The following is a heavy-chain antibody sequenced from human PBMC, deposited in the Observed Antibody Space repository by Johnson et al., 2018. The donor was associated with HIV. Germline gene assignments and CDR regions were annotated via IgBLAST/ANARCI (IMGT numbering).Heavy chain of an antibody. Sequence: MLLVESGGDLVQPGGSLRLSCAASGFTFDDYGMSWVRQAPGKGLEWVGRIKSKTDGGTTDYAAPVKGRFTISRDDSKNTLYLQMNSLKTEDTAVYYCTTYATMITMYVEIKGGAFDIWGQGTMVTVSS. CDR2: IKSKTDGGTT. D-gene: IGHD3-16*01. V-gene: IGHV3-15*01. J-gene: IGHJ3*02. CDR3: TTYATMITMYVEIKGGAFDI. CDR1: GFTFDDYG.